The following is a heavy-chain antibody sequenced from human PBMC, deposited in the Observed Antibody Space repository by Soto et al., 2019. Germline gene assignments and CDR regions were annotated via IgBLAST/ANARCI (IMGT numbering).Heavy chain of an antibody. CDR3: ARVSPHYYYDSSGYRY. V-gene: IGHV5-10-1*01. D-gene: IGHD3-22*01. CDR1: GYSFTSYW. Sequence: GESLKISCKGSGYSFTSYWISWVRQMPGKGLEWMGRIDPSDSYTNYSPSFQGHVTISADKSISTAYLQWSSLKASDTAMYYCARVSPHYYYDSSGYRYWGQGTLVTSPQ. CDR2: IDPSDSYT. J-gene: IGHJ4*02.